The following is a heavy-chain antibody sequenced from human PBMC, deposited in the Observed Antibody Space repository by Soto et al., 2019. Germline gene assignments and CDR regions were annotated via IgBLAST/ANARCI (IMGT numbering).Heavy chain of an antibody. Sequence: QVQLVESGGGLVQPGGSLRLSCAASGFTFNTFAMHWVRQAPGKGLESVVIISYDGSKRYYAESVKGRFTISRDNSKNTVYLQMSSLRVDDTAVYYCARDLSRGITMIGLEIHYWGQGTPVTVSS. CDR3: ARDLSRGITMIGLEIHY. CDR1: GFTFNTFA. J-gene: IGHJ4*02. D-gene: IGHD3-22*01. V-gene: IGHV3-30-3*01. CDR2: ISYDGSKR.